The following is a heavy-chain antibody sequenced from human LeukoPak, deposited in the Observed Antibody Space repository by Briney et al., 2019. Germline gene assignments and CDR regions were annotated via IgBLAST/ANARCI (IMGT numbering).Heavy chain of an antibody. J-gene: IGHJ6*02. D-gene: IGHD4-11*01. CDR2: ISYDGSNK. V-gene: IGHV3-30*18. Sequence: GGCLRLSCAASGFTFTSYGMHWVRQAPGKGLEWVAVISYDGSNKYYADSVKGRFTISRDNSKNTLYLQMNSLRAEDTAVYYCAKDLHEGYYYYYYGMDVWGQGTTVTVSS. CDR1: GFTFTSYG. CDR3: AKDLHEGYYYYYYGMDV.